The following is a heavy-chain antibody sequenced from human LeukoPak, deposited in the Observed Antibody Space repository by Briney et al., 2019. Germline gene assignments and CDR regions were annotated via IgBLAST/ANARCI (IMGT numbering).Heavy chain of an antibody. J-gene: IGHJ4*02. V-gene: IGHV1-69*04. CDR3: ARDGPRVGAADY. D-gene: IGHD1-26*01. CDR1: GGTFSTYYA. Sequence: SVKVSCKASGGTFSTYYAISWVRQAPGQGLEWMGRIIPIVGTANYAQKLQGRVTMTTDTSTSTAYMELRSLRSDDTAVYYCARDGPRVGAADYWGQGTLVTVSS. CDR2: IIPIVGTA.